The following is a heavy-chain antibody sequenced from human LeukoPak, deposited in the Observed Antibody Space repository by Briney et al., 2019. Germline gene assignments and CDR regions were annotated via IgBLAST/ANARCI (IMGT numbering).Heavy chain of an antibody. D-gene: IGHD6-19*01. CDR3: ATAVAGPWNFDY. CDR1: GYTLTELS. Sequence: ASVKVSCKVSGYTLTELSMHWVRRAPGKGLEWMGGFDPEDGETIYAQKFQGRVTMTEDTSTDTAYMELSSLRSEDTAVYYCATAVAGPWNFDYWGQGTLVTVSS. J-gene: IGHJ4*02. CDR2: FDPEDGET. V-gene: IGHV1-24*01.